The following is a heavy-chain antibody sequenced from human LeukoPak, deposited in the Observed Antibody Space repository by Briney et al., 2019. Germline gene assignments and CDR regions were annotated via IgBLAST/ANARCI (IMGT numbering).Heavy chain of an antibody. D-gene: IGHD6-13*01. J-gene: IGHJ4*02. Sequence: SETLSLTCTVSGGPISSYYWSWIRQPPGKGLEWIGYIYYSGSTNYNPSLKSRVTISVDTSKNQFSLKLSSVTAADTAVYYCARLGSDSSSWYGRYYFDYWGQGTLVTVSS. CDR2: IYYSGST. V-gene: IGHV4-59*08. CDR1: GGPISSYY. CDR3: ARLGSDSSSWYGRYYFDY.